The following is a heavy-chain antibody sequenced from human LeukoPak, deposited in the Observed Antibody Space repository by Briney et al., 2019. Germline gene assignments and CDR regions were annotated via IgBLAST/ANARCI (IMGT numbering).Heavy chain of an antibody. CDR3: ASGRQLGY. CDR1: GCTFSIYW. V-gene: IGHV3-7*01. D-gene: IGHD3-16*01. CDR2: KKEDGSEK. J-gene: IGHJ4*02. Sequence: GGSLRLSCVASGCTFSIYWMSWVRQAPGKGLEWVANKKEDGSEKYYVASVKGRFTISRDNAKNSLYLQMNSLRAEDTAVYYCASGRQLGYWGQGTLVTVSS.